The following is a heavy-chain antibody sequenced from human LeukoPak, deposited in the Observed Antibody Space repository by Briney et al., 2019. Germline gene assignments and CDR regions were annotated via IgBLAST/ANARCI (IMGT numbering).Heavy chain of an antibody. CDR2: INHSGST. J-gene: IGHJ4*02. CDR3: ANEEYVAGGFDY. V-gene: IGHV4-34*01. D-gene: IGHD4-23*01. Sequence: SETLSLTCAVYGGSFSGYYWSWIRQPPGKGQEWIGEINHSGSTNYNPSLKSRVTISVDTSKNQFSLKLSSVTAADTAVYYCANEEYVAGGFDYWGQGTLVSVS. CDR1: GGSFSGYY.